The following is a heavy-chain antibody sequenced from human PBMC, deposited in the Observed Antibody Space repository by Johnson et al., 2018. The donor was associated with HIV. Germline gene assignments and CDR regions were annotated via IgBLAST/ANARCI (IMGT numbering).Heavy chain of an antibody. V-gene: IGHV3-30*03. Sequence: QVQLVESGGGVVQPGRSLRLSCAASGFTFSSYGMHWVRQAPGKGLEWVAVISYDGSNKYYADSVKGRFTISRDNSKNSLYLQMNSLRPEDTGLYYCARGGLEDSSALGLGYAFDVWGQGTVVTVSS. CDR2: ISYDGSNK. CDR3: ARGGLEDSSALGLGYAFDV. D-gene: IGHD6-25*01. J-gene: IGHJ3*01. CDR1: GFTFSSYG.